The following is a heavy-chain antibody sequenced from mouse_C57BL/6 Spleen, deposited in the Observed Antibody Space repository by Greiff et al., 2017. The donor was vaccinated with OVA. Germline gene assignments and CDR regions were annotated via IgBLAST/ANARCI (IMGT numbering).Heavy chain of an antibody. CDR2: IRLKSDNYAT. Sequence: EVKLVGSGGGLVQPGGSMKLSCVASGFTFSNYWMNWVRQSPEKGLEWVAQIRLKSDNYATHYAESVKGRFTISRDDSKGSVYLQMNNLRAEDTGIYYYTGCRSSLYYFDYWGQGTTLTVSS. CDR3: TGCRSSLYYFDY. CDR1: GFTFSNYW. D-gene: IGHD1-1*01. J-gene: IGHJ2*01. V-gene: IGHV6-3*01.